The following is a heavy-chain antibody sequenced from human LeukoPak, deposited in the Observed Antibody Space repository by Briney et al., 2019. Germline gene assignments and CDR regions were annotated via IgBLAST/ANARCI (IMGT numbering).Heavy chain of an antibody. CDR2: ISGSGGST. V-gene: IGHV3-23*01. Sequence: GGSLRLSCVASGFTFSSYAMSWVRQAPGKGLEWVSGISGSGGSTYYADSVKGRFTISRDNSKNTLYLQMNSLRAEDTAVYYCAKEGAVEMATINPPSWGQGTLVTVSS. CDR1: GFTFSSYA. J-gene: IGHJ4*02. CDR3: AKEGAVEMATINPPS. D-gene: IGHD5-24*01.